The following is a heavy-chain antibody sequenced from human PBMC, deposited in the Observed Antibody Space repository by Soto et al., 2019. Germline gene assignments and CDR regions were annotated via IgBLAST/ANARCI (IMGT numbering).Heavy chain of an antibody. Sequence: GGSLRLSCAASGFTFSSYSMNWVRQAPGKGLEWVSSISSSSSYIYYADSVKGRSTISRDNAKNSLYLQMNSLRAEDTAVYYCKRISDPTCFDFCGQGTRVTVSS. CDR2: ISSSSSYI. V-gene: IGHV3-21*01. CDR3: KRISDPTCFDF. CDR1: GFTFSSYS. J-gene: IGHJ4*02.